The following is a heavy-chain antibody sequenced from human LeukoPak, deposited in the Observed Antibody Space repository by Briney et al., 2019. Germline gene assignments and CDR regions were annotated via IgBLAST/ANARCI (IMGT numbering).Heavy chain of an antibody. CDR2: ISSSSSYI. CDR3: TIDGEILVDAFDI. J-gene: IGHJ3*02. D-gene: IGHD2/OR15-2a*01. CDR1: GFTFSSYS. Sequence: GGSLRLSCAASGFTFSSYSMNWVRQAPGKGREWVSSISSSSSYIYYADSVKGRFTISRDNAKNSLYLQMNSLRAEDTAVYYFTIDGEILVDAFDIWGQGTMVAVCS. V-gene: IGHV3-21*01.